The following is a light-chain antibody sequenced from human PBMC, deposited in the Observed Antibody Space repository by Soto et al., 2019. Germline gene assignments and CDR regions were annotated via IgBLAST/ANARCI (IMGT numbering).Light chain of an antibody. J-gene: IGKJ1*01. CDR2: GGS. Sequence: VVMTQSPASLSVSPGERATLSCRASQSVSSSLAWYQQKPGQAPRLLIYGGSIRATGFPARFSGSGSGTEFTLTISSLQSEDFGVYYCQQYYNGPPWTFGQGTKVEIK. CDR3: QQYYNGPPWT. V-gene: IGKV3-15*01. CDR1: QSVSSS.